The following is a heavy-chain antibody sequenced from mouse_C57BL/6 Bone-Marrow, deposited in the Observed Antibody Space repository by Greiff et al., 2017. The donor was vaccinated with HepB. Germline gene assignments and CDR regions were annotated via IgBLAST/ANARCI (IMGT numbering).Heavy chain of an antibody. CDR2: IYPGSGST. Sequence: QVQLQQPGAELVKPGASVKMSCKASGYTFTSYWITWVKQRPGQGLEWIGDIYPGSGSTNYNEKFKSKATLTVDTSSSTDYMQLSSLTSEDSAVYYCARNYYSNLYWYFDVWGTETTVTVSS. CDR1: GYTFTSYW. D-gene: IGHD2-5*01. V-gene: IGHV1-55*01. J-gene: IGHJ1*03. CDR3: ARNYYSNLYWYFDV.